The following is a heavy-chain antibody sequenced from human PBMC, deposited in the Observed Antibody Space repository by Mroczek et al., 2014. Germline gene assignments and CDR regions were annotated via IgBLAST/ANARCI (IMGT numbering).Heavy chain of an antibody. CDR2: IYYSGST. CDR1: VAPSAVVVTT. J-gene: IGHJ6*02. CDR3: ARKDSGYDSLRYYYGMDV. Sequence: QVQLQESGPGLVKPFTDPCPSPALSLVAPSAVVVTTGAGSASTQGRAWSGLGYIYYSGSTYYNPSLKSRVTISVDTSKNQFSLKLSSATAADTAVYYCARKDSGYDSLRYYYGMDVWGQGTTVTVSS. D-gene: IGHD5-12*01. V-gene: IGHV4-31*03.